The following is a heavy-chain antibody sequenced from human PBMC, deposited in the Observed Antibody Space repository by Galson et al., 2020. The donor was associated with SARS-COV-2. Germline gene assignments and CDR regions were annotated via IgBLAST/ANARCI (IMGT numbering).Heavy chain of an antibody. CDR2: ISYSGNS. CDR1: GASISNTNYY. CDR3: ARESYSSPDY. D-gene: IGHD6-13*01. V-gene: IGHV4-39*07. J-gene: IGHJ4*02. Sequence: SENLSLTCTVSGASISNTNYYWSWIRQPPGKGLEWIGSISYSGNSYYRPSLKSRVTISMDTSKNQFSLKVNSVTAADTAMYYCARESYSSPDYWGQGTLVTVSS.